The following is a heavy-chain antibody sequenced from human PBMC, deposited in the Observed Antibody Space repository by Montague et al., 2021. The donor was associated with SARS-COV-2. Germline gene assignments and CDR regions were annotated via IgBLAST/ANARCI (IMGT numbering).Heavy chain of an antibody. V-gene: IGHV4-61*02. CDR2: IYTSGST. CDR3: ARGNRGRVLVVPAAIYACYI. J-gene: IGHJ3*02. CDR1: GGSISSGSYY. Sequence: TLSLTCTVSGGSISSGSYYWSWIRQPAGKGLEWIGRIYTSGSTNYNPSLKSRVTISVGTSKNQFSLKLSSVTAADTAVYYCARGNRGRVLVVPAAIYACYILGQGTMVTVSS. D-gene: IGHD2-2*02.